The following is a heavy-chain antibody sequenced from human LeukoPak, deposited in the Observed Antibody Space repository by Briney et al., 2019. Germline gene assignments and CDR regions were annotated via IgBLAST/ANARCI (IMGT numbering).Heavy chain of an antibody. Sequence: SETLSLTCALYGGSFSSYSWSWTWIRQIPEKGLEWIGEIIEKGNANYNPSLKSRVTIDLDTSKNQFSLKLTSMTAADTAMYYCARGYYPPRWYFDLWGRGALVTVSS. CDR3: ARGYYPPRWYFDL. D-gene: IGHD3-10*01. CDR1: GGSFSSYS. J-gene: IGHJ2*01. CDR2: IIEKGNA. V-gene: IGHV4-34*01.